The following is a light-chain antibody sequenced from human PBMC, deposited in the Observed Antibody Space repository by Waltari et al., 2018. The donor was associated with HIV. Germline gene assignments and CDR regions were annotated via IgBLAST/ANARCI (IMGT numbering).Light chain of an antibody. J-gene: IGKJ2*03. V-gene: IGKV1-9*01. Sequence: DIQLTQSPPFLSASVGARITITCRASQGIISYLTWYQQQPGTAPQLLIYAASTLQSGVPSRFSGSISGTEFTLTISSLQPEDFGTYYCQQLYTYPYSFGQGTKLEI. CDR1: QGIISY. CDR2: AAS. CDR3: QQLYTYPYS.